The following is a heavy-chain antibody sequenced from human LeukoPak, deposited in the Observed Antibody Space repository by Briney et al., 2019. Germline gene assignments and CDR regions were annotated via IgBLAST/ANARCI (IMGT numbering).Heavy chain of an antibody. Sequence: ASVKVSCKASGYTFTGYYMHWVRQAPGHGLEWMGWINPNSGDTHYAQKFQGRVTMTRDTSISTAHMELSRLSFDDTALYYCAILDGTNFNFWGQETLVTVSS. V-gene: IGHV1-2*02. CDR1: GYTFTGYY. J-gene: IGHJ4*02. CDR3: AILDGTNFNF. CDR2: INPNSGDT. D-gene: IGHD3-3*01.